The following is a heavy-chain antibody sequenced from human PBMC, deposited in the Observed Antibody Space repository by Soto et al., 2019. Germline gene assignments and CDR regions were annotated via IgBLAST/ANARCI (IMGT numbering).Heavy chain of an antibody. CDR2: TYYRYKWYK. J-gene: IGHJ4*02. CDR1: GDSVSSNSAA. D-gene: IGHD6-13*01. Sequence: LSLTCAISGDSVSSNSAAWNWIRQSPSRGIEWLGRTYYRYKWYKDYAVSVKSRITINPDTSKNQCSLQLNSVTHEDTAVYYCARGDSSSSSRGGFDYCGQGPLVTVSS. CDR3: ARGDSSSSSRGGFDY. V-gene: IGHV6-1*01.